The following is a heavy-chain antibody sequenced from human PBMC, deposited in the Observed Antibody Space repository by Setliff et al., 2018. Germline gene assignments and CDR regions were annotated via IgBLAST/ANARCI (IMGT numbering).Heavy chain of an antibody. D-gene: IGHD1-1*01. V-gene: IGHV3-23*01. CDR3: AKGGDWDDQHYAFDI. Sequence: PGGSLRLSCAASGFTFSSFAMSWVRQAPGKGLEWLSYVTTTGGFTKEADSVRGRFSVSRDNSKKSVYLQINDLRAEDTALYFCAKGGDWDDQHYAFDIWGQGTMVTVSS. CDR1: GFTFSSFA. CDR2: VTTTGGFT. J-gene: IGHJ3*02.